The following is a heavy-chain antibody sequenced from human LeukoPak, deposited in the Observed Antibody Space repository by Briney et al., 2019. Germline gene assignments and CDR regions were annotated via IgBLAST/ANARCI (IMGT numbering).Heavy chain of an antibody. CDR3: ARPYYDFWSGPNRGSFDY. Sequence: GGSLRLSCAASGFTFSSYSMNWARKAQGKGLEWASSIIISSSYIYYADSVKGRFTISRDNAKNSLYLQMNSLRAEDTAVYYCARPYYDFWSGPNRGSFDYWGQGTLVTVSS. CDR2: IIISSSYI. D-gene: IGHD3-3*01. CDR1: GFTFSSYS. V-gene: IGHV3-21*01. J-gene: IGHJ4*02.